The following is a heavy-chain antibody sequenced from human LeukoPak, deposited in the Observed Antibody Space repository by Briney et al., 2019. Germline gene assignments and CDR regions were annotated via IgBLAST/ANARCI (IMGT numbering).Heavy chain of an antibody. D-gene: IGHD3-3*01. CDR3: ARDRDYDFWSGYYYYYYYYMDV. Sequence: GRSLRLSCAASGFTFDDYAMHWVRQAPGKGLEWVSAISGSGGSTYYADSVKGRFTISRDNSKNTLYLQMSSLRAEDTAVYYCARDRDYDFWSGYYYYYYYYMDVWGKGTTVTVSS. CDR2: ISGSGGST. J-gene: IGHJ6*03. V-gene: IGHV3-23*01. CDR1: GFTFDDYA.